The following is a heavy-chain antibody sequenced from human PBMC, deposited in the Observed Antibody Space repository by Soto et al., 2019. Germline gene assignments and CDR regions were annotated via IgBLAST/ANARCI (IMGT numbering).Heavy chain of an antibody. CDR1: GFTFSSYA. CDR2: ISGSGGRT. J-gene: IGHJ6*02. V-gene: IGHV3-23*01. Sequence: GGSLRLSCAASGFTFSSYAMSWVRQAPGKGLEWVSAISGSGGRTYYADSVQGRFTISRDNSKNTLYLQMNSLRAEDTAVYYCAKEQGNYYYYGMDVWGQGTTVTVSS. CDR3: AKEQGNYYYYGMDV.